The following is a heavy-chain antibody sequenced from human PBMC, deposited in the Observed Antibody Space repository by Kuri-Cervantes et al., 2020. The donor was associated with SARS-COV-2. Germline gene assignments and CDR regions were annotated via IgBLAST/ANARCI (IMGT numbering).Heavy chain of an antibody. J-gene: IGHJ6*03. CDR3: ARDTTVSAMDV. CDR2: MNPNSGNT. Sequence: ASVKVSCKTPETTFPNYDINWVRQATGRGLEWMGWMNPNSGNTGYAQKFQGRVTITRNTSISTAYMELSSLRSEDTAVYYCARDTTVSAMDVWGKGTTVTVSS. CDR1: ETTFPNYD. D-gene: IGHD4-11*01. V-gene: IGHV1-8*01.